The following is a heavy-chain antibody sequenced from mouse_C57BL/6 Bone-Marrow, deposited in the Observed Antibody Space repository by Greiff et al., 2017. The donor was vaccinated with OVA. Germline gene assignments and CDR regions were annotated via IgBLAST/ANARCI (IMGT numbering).Heavy chain of an antibody. V-gene: IGHV10-1*01. CDR1: GFSFNTYA. J-gene: IGHJ3*01. D-gene: IGHD1-1*01. Sequence: EVQGVESGGGLVQPKGSLKLSCAASGFSFNTYAMNWVRQAPGKGLEWVARIRSKSNNYATYYADSVKDRFTISRDDSESMLYLQMNNLKTEDTAMYYCVLTTVVAPFAYWGQGTLVTVSA. CDR2: IRSKSNNYAT. CDR3: VLTTVVAPFAY.